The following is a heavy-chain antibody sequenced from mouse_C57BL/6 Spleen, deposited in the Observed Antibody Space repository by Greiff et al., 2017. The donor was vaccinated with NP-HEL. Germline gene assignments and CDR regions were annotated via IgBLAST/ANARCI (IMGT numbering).Heavy chain of an antibody. D-gene: IGHD2-3*01. J-gene: IGHJ4*01. CDR3: AKGDDGYYYAMDD. CDR2: ISSGSSTI. Sequence: EVKLVESGGGLVKPGGSLKLSCAASGFTFSDYGMHWVRQAPEKGLEWVAYISSGSSTIYYADTVKGRFTISRDNAKNTLFLQMTSLRSEDTAMYYCAKGDDGYYYAMDDWGQGTSVTVAS. V-gene: IGHV5-17*01. CDR1: GFTFSDYG.